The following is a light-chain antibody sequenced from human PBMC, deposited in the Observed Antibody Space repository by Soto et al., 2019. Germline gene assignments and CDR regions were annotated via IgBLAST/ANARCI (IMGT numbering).Light chain of an antibody. V-gene: IGLV2-8*01. CDR3: CSYAGSYTVV. CDR1: SSDVGGHNY. CDR2: EVS. Sequence: QAVVTQPPSASGSPGQSVTISCTGTSSDVGGHNYVSWYRQYPGKAPKLVIYEVSKRPAGVPDRLSGSKSGNTASLTVSGLQAEDEADYYCCSYAGSYTVVFGGGTKLTVL. J-gene: IGLJ2*01.